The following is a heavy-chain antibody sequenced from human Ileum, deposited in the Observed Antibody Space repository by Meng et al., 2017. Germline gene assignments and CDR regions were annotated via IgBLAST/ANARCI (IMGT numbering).Heavy chain of an antibody. D-gene: IGHD4/OR15-4a*01. CDR1: GDSISGYY. V-gene: IGHV4-4*07. CDR3: ASSYRGLWTFDY. J-gene: IGHJ4*02. Sequence: GSLRLSCTVSGDSISGYYWTWIRQPAGKGLEWIGRIYASGSSDYNPSLKSRVTMSADTSKNHFSLKLSSVTAADTAVYFCASSYRGLWTFDYWGQGTLVTVSS. CDR2: IYASGSS.